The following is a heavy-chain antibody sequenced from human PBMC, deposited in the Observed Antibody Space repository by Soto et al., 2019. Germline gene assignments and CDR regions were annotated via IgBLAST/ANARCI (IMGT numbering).Heavy chain of an antibody. J-gene: IGHJ4*02. V-gene: IGHV4-61*01. Sequence: QVQLQESGPGLVKPSETLSLTCTVSGGSVSSGSYYWSWIRQPPGKGLEWIGFIYYSGSTSYYPSLKSRVTISLDTSRNQFSLKLSSVTAADTAVYYCARAASYASSYYFDYWGQGTLVTVSS. D-gene: IGHD6-6*01. CDR1: GGSVSSGSYY. CDR3: ARAASYASSYYFDY. CDR2: IYYSGST.